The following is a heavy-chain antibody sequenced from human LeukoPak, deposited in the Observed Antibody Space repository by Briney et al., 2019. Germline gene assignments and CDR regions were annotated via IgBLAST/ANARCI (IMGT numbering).Heavy chain of an antibody. CDR2: VDPEDGET. J-gene: IGHJ4*02. CDR1: GYTFTDYY. Sequence: ASVKISCKVSGYTFTDYYMHWVQQAHGKGLEWMGLVDPEDGETIYAEKFQGRVTITADTSTDTAYMELSSLRSENTAVYYCATEYGSGSYFDYWGQGTLVTVSS. CDR3: ATEYGSGSYFDY. V-gene: IGHV1-69-2*01. D-gene: IGHD3-10*01.